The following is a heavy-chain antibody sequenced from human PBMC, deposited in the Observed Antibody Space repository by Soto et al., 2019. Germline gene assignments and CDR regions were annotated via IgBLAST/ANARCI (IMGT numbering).Heavy chain of an antibody. CDR3: ARGLGSGDY. V-gene: IGHV1-46*01. CDR1: GYTLTNFY. CDR2: INPNGGST. Sequence: QVQLVQSGAEVKKPGASVKVSCKASGYTLTNFYIHWVRQAPGQGLEWMGIINPNGGSTNYAHNFQGRVTITRDTSTSTVYMDLSSLRSADTAVYYCARGLGSGDYWGRGTLVTVSS. J-gene: IGHJ4*02. D-gene: IGHD6-25*01.